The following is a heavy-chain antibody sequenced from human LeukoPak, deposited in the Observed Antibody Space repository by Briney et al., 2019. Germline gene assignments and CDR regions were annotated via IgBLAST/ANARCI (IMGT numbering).Heavy chain of an antibody. Sequence: PGGTLRLSCAASGFTFSSYGMSWVRQAPGKGLEWVSAISGSGGSTYYADSVKGRFTISRDNSKNTLYLQMNSLRAEDTAVYYCAKVGYYGSGKATKPIDYWGQGTLVTVSS. CDR1: GFTFSSYG. CDR3: AKVGYYGSGKATKPIDY. CDR2: ISGSGGST. J-gene: IGHJ4*02. D-gene: IGHD3-10*01. V-gene: IGHV3-23*01.